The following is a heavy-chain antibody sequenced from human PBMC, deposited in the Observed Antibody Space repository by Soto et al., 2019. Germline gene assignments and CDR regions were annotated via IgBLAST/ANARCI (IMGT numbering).Heavy chain of an antibody. CDR1: DGSISSYY. J-gene: IGHJ5*02. CDR2: IYYSGST. CDR3: PRVFTREYSGYDRGNWFAP. V-gene: IGHV4-59*12. D-gene: IGHD5-12*01. Sequence: PSETLSLTCTVSDGSISSYYWSWIRQPPGKGLEWIGHIYYSGSTNYNPTLKSRVTISVDTAKNQFSLKLSSVPAPDRGVYLCPRVFTREYSGYDRGNWFAPWGQATLVTVSS.